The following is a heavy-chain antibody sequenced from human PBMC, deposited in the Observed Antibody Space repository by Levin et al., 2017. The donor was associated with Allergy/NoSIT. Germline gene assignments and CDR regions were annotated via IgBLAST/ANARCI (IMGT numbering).Heavy chain of an antibody. D-gene: IGHD3-10*01. Sequence: GESLKISCTASGFTFETYAMSWVRQAPGKGLEWVSRLEWVSAIDGSGVTTFYADSVRGRFSISRVNSKNTLYLQRSGRRAEDTAVYYWEKDSKQWFGNLVNYFDDWGQGSLVTVSS. V-gene: IGHV3-23*01. CDR3: EKDSKQWFGNLVNYFDD. CDR2: IDGSGVTT. J-gene: IGHJ4*02. CDR1: GFTFETYA.